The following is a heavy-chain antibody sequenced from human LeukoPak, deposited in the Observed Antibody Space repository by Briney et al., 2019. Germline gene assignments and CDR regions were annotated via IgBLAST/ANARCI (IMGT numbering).Heavy chain of an antibody. CDR1: GGSISSGDYY. V-gene: IGHV4-30-4*08. D-gene: IGHD3-22*01. CDR2: IYYSGST. Sequence: PSQTLSLTCTVSGGSISSGDYYWSWIRQPPGKGLEWIGYIYYSGSTYYNPFLKSRVTISVDTSKNQFSLKLSSVTAADTAVYYCAREQRYYDSSGYYYDAFDIWGQGTMVTVSS. J-gene: IGHJ3*02. CDR3: AREQRYYDSSGYYYDAFDI.